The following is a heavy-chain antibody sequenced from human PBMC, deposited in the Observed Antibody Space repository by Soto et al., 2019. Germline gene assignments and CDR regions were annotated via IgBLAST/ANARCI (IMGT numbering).Heavy chain of an antibody. J-gene: IGHJ6*04. CDR2: IIPMFGIA. Sequence: QVQLVQSGADVKKPVSSVKVSCKGSGGNRYTITWVRQAPGQGLEWMGRIIPMFGIATYAQNFQGRVTISADKSTSTAYMELSSLRSEDTAVYYCARDSGRSDVVPAAISAMDVWGKGTTVTVSS. CDR3: ARDSGRSDVVPAAISAMDV. V-gene: IGHV1-69*08. D-gene: IGHD2-2*01. CDR1: GGNRYT.